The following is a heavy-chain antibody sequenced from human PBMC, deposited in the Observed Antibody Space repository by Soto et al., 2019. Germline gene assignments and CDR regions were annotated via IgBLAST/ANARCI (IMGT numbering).Heavy chain of an antibody. CDR2: IYWDDYK. J-gene: IGHJ4*02. D-gene: IGHD4-17*01. CDR1: GFSLSTYHMG. V-gene: IGHV2-5*02. Sequence: QITLKESGPTLVRPAQTLTLTCDFSGFSLSTYHMGVAWIRQPPGKALDWLALIYWDDYKRYSPSLKDRLAISKYTSSNQVVLTITNMDPGDTTTYFCAHAGDYDLLTFDHWGPGTLVTVSS. CDR3: AHAGDYDLLTFDH.